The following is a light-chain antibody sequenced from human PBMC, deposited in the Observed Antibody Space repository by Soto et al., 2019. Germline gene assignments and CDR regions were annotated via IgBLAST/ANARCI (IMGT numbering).Light chain of an antibody. CDR3: QQHSQWPIT. CDR1: QTIGRN. Sequence: EIVMTQSPGTLSLSPGETATLSCRASQTIGRNYLAWYQQKPGQAPRLLIYYISTRAADIPARFSGSGSGTDFTLTISSLQSEDSGVYCCQQHSQWPITFGQGTRLEIK. CDR2: YIS. V-gene: IGKV3-15*01. J-gene: IGKJ5*01.